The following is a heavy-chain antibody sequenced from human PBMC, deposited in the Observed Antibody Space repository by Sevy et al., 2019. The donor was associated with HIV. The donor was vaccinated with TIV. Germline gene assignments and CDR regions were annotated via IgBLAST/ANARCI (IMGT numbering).Heavy chain of an antibody. CDR2: IYYSGST. D-gene: IGHD6-19*01. Sequence: SETLSLTCTVSDVSISSGTNYWGWIRQPPGKGLEWIGSIYYSGSTYYNPSLKSRVTISADTSMNQFSLKLSSVTVADTAVYYCARQRGGWYEYDASHVWGQGTMVTVSS. V-gene: IGHV4-39*01. J-gene: IGHJ3*01. CDR3: ARQRGGWYEYDASHV. CDR1: DVSISSGTNY.